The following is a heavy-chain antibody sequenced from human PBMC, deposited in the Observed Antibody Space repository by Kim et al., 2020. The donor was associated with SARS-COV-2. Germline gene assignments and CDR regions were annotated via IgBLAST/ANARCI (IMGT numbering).Heavy chain of an antibody. Sequence: DGGTIEYAAPVKGRFTISRDDSKNTLYLQMSSLKTEDTAVYYCTTLSLGYWVQGTLVTVSS. D-gene: IGHD6-13*01. CDR2: DGGTI. J-gene: IGHJ4*02. CDR3: TTLSLGY. V-gene: IGHV3-15*01.